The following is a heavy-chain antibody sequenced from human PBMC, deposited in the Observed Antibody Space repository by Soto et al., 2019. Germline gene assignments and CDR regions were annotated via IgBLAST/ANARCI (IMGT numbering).Heavy chain of an antibody. CDR3: ARSMYSTSAQLYYGMDV. CDR2: MYHSGIT. Sequence: PSETLSLTCIVSGGSISSYYWSWIRQPPGKGLEWIGSMYHSGITYYNLSLKSRVTISVDTSKNQLSLKLSSATAADTAVYYCARSMYSTSAQLYYGMDVWGQGTTVTVSS. D-gene: IGHD6-6*01. CDR1: GGSISSYY. J-gene: IGHJ6*02. V-gene: IGHV4-59*08.